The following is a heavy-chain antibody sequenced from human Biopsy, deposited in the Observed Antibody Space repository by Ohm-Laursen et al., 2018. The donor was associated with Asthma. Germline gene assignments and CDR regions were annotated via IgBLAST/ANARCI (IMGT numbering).Heavy chain of an antibody. V-gene: IGHV1-3*01. CDR2: GHVGNGDS. CDR1: GYTFDRFA. J-gene: IGHJ3*02. Sequence: ASVKVSCKASGYTFDRFAIHWVRLAPGQRPQWLGWGHVGNGDSKYSPSFQDRVTITGDTSATTAYMDLSSLRSEDTAVYYCARTYYDFLTGQVNDAFAIWGQGIVVTVSS. CDR3: ARTYYDFLTGQVNDAFAI. D-gene: IGHD3-9*01.